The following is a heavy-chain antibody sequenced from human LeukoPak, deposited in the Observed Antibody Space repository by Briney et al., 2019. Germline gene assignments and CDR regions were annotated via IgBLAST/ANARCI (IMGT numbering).Heavy chain of an antibody. Sequence: GGSLRLSCAASGFTFSDYNMNWVRQAPGKGLEWVSYITDSGSTIHYADSVKDRFITSRDNGKSSLFLQTNSLRAEDTAVYYCARVRGPTVRTMYFDYWGQGTLVTVSS. V-gene: IGHV3-11*04. CDR2: ITDSGSTI. CDR3: ARVRGPTVRTMYFDY. CDR1: GFTFSDYN. D-gene: IGHD2-8*01. J-gene: IGHJ4*02.